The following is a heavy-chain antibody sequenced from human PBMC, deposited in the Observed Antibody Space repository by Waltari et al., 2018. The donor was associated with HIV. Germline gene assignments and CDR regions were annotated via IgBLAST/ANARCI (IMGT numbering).Heavy chain of an antibody. CDR2: IYHTGSA. J-gene: IGHJ4*02. V-gene: IGHV4-38-2*02. D-gene: IGHD6-25*01. CDR3: ARVRPADQRYLDY. Sequence: QVQLQESGPGLVRPSETLSLSCSVSGFSITTGYYWGWGRQPPGKGRELIGYIYHTGSAYYHPSLKSRVSISVDTSKNQFSLKVNSMTASDAAVYYCARVRPADQRYLDYWGQGTLVTVSS. CDR1: GFSITTGYY.